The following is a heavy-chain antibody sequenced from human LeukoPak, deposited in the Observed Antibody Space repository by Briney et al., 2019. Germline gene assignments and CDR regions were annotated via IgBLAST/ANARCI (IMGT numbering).Heavy chain of an antibody. V-gene: IGHV3-15*07. CDR2: IKSEIDGGTT. J-gene: IGHJ3*02. CDR3: TTGGNVIVAGTRAFDI. Sequence: GGSLRLSCAASGFTFSNYWIHWVRQAPGKGLEWVGRIKSEIDGGTTDYAAPVQGRFTISRDDSQAILYLQMDGLKTEDTAVYYCTTGGNVIVAGTRAFDIWGQGTLVTVSS. D-gene: IGHD5-12*01. CDR1: GFTFSNYW.